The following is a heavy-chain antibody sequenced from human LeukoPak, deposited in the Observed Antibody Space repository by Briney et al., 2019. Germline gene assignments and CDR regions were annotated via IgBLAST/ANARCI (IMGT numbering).Heavy chain of an antibody. Sequence: PGGSLRLSCAASGFSFSDAWMSWVRQIPGKGLEWVGRIESKTDGGTTDYAAPVKGRFTISRDDSTNTLYLKMSSLKSEDTAVYYCTTYGSGRKFDYWGQGILVTVSS. J-gene: IGHJ4*02. CDR2: IESKTDGGTT. D-gene: IGHD3-10*01. CDR3: TTYGSGRKFDY. CDR1: GFSFSDAW. V-gene: IGHV3-15*04.